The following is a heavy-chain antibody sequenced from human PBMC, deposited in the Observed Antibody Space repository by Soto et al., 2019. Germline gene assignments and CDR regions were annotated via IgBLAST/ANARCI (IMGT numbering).Heavy chain of an antibody. CDR2: IIPILGIA. Sequence: QVQLVQSGAEVKKPGSSVKVSCKASGGTFSSYTISWVRQAPGQGLEWMGRIIPILGIANYAQKFQGRVTITADKSTSTAYMELRSLRSEDTAVYYCASGDSSGWYGWFDPWGQGTLVTVSS. CDR3: ASGDSSGWYGWFDP. D-gene: IGHD6-19*01. V-gene: IGHV1-69*02. CDR1: GGTFSSYT. J-gene: IGHJ5*02.